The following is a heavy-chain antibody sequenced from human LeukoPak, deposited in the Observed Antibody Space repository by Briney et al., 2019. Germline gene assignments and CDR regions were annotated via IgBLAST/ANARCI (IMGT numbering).Heavy chain of an antibody. J-gene: IGHJ3*02. V-gene: IGHV6-1*01. Sequence: SQTLSLTCAISGDSVPSNSAAWNWIRQSPSRGLEWLGRTYYRSKWFYDYAPSLKSRISVNPDTSKNQFSLQLNSVTSEDTAVYYCARSSAFDIWGQGTMVTVSS. CDR2: TYYRSKWFY. CDR1: GDSVPSNSAA. CDR3: ARSSAFDI.